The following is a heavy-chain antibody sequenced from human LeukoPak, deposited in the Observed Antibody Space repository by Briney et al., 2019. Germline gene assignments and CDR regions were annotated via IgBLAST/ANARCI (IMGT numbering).Heavy chain of an antibody. CDR1: AASMSDYY. Sequence: SETLSLTCTVSAASMSDYYWSWIRQPPGQGLDWIGYIYYTGSTNYNPSLKSRVTMSVDTSKNQISLKLSSVTAADSAVYHCESRVRYFGQNDYWGQGTLVTVSS. J-gene: IGHJ4*02. CDR2: IYYTGST. D-gene: IGHD3-9*01. V-gene: IGHV4-59*08. CDR3: ESRVRYFGQNDY.